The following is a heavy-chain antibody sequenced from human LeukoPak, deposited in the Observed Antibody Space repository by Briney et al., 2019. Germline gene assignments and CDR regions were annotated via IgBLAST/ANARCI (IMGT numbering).Heavy chain of an antibody. Sequence: ASVKVSCKASGYTFTSYGISWVRRAPGQGLEWMGWISAYNGNTNYAQKLQGRVTMTTDTSTSTAYMELRSLRSDDTAVYYCASTPPPSNYYDSSGYYWVDYWGQGTLVTVSS. D-gene: IGHD3-22*01. V-gene: IGHV1-18*01. CDR1: GYTFTSYG. J-gene: IGHJ4*02. CDR3: ASTPPPSNYYDSSGYYWVDY. CDR2: ISAYNGNT.